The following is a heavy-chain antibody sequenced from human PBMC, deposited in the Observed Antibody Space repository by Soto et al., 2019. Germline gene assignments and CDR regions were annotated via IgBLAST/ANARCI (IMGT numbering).Heavy chain of an antibody. D-gene: IGHD6-13*01. CDR2: IVPIFNTS. CDR1: GGTFNNYA. V-gene: IGHV1-69*06. CDR3: ATQQQLTNCEL. Sequence: QVQLVQSGAEVKKPGSSVKVSCKASGGTFNNYAISWVRQATGQGLEWMGGIVPIFNTSHFAEKFQGRLTLTADKSTSTAFMELIGLRSDDTAVYFCATQQQLTNCELWGQGTLVSVSS. J-gene: IGHJ4*02.